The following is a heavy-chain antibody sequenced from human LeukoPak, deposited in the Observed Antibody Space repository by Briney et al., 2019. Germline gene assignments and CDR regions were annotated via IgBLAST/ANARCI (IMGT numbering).Heavy chain of an antibody. V-gene: IGHV3-7*01. D-gene: IGHD1-26*01. CDR1: GFTFSSYW. J-gene: IGHJ3*02. Sequence: GGSLRLSCAASGFTFSSYWMSWVRQAPRKGLEWVANIKQDGSEKYYVDSVKGRFTISRDNAKNSLYLQMNSLRAEDTAVYYCARDRGIVGATNAFDIWGQGTMVTVSS. CDR2: IKQDGSEK. CDR3: ARDRGIVGATNAFDI.